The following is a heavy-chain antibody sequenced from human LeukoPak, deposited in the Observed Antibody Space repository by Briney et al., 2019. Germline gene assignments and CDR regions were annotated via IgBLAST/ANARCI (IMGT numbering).Heavy chain of an antibody. CDR3: AKVAGDRMDY. CDR1: GYNFATYG. Sequence: EASVKVSCKASGYNFATYGFCWVRQAPGHGLEWMGWISANNGKTAYAQKFQGRVTLTTDTSTTTAYLELRTLRPDDTAVYYCAKVAGDRMDYWGQGTLATVSS. D-gene: IGHD6-13*01. J-gene: IGHJ4*02. V-gene: IGHV1-18*01. CDR2: ISANNGKT.